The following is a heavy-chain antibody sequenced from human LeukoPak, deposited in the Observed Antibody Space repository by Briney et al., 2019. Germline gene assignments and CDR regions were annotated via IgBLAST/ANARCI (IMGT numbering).Heavy chain of an antibody. CDR1: GYSISSGYY. J-gene: IGHJ4*02. D-gene: IGHD4-17*01. CDR2: IYHSGST. Sequence: PSETLSLTCAVSGYSISSGYYWGWIRQPPGKGLEWIGSIYHSGSTYYNPSLKSRVTISVDTSKNQFSLKLSSVTAADTAVYYCARAYGDPSYCFDYWGQGTLVTVSS. CDR3: ARAYGDPSYCFDY. V-gene: IGHV4-38-2*01.